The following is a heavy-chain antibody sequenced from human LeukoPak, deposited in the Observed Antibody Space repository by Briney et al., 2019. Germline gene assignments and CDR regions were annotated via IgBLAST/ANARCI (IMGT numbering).Heavy chain of an antibody. CDR3: ARADSWGGYGDTLDP. J-gene: IGHJ5*02. Sequence: SETLSLTCTVSGGSISSYYWSWIRQPPGKGLEWIGYIYYSGSTNYNPSLKSRVTISVDTSKNQFSLKLSSVTAADTAVYYCARADSWGGYGDTLDPWGQGTLVTVSS. CDR2: IYYSGST. D-gene: IGHD4-17*01. V-gene: IGHV4-59*08. CDR1: GGSISSYY.